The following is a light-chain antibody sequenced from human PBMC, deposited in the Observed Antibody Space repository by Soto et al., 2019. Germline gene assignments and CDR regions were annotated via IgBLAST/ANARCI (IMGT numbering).Light chain of an antibody. V-gene: IGKV1-39*01. CDR1: EPISTY. J-gene: IGKJ4*01. Sequence: DIQMTQSPPSLSASVGDTVTITCRASEPISTYLSWYQHKVGEAPKLLIYDASPLQRGVPSRFSGSGSVTDFTHTISSLQPEDFETDWCQQSYSNPLTFGGGTKVDIK. CDR2: DAS. CDR3: QQSYSNPLT.